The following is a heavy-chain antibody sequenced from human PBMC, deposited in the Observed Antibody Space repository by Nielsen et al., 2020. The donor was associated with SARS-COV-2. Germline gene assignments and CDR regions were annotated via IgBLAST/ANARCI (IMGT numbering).Heavy chain of an antibody. D-gene: IGHD1-14*01. CDR1: GFTFSSYA. J-gene: IGHJ4*02. Sequence: GESLKISCAASGFTFSSYAMSWVRQAPGKGLEWVSAISGSGGSTYYADSVKGRFTISRDNSKNTLYLQMNSLRAEDTDVYYCAKEGRIRFDYWGQGTLVTVSS. CDR2: ISGSGGST. V-gene: IGHV3-23*01. CDR3: AKEGRIRFDY.